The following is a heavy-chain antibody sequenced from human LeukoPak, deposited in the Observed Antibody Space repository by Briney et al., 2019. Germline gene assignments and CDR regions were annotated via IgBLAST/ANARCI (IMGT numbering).Heavy chain of an antibody. CDR3: AKKSRGSGSYYGDY. V-gene: IGHV3-23*01. CDR1: GFPFSDYV. Sequence: PGGSLRLSCAASGFPFSDYVMHWVRQAPGKGLEWVSAISGSGGSTYYADSVKGRFTISRDNSKNTLYLQMNSLRAEDTAVYYCAKKSRGSGSYYGDYWGQGILVTVSS. CDR2: ISGSGGST. D-gene: IGHD3-10*01. J-gene: IGHJ4*02.